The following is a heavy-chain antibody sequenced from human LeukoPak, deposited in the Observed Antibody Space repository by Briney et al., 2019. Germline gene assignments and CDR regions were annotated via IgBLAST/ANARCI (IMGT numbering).Heavy chain of an antibody. CDR3: ARDMGDYGGNSGY. V-gene: IGHV3-53*01. Sequence: GGSLRLSCAASGFTVSSNYMSWVRQAPGKGLEWVSVIYSGGSTYYADSVKGRSTISRDNSKNTLYLQMNSLRAEDTAVYYCARDMGDYGGNSGYWGQGTLVTVSS. J-gene: IGHJ4*02. D-gene: IGHD4-23*01. CDR2: IYSGGST. CDR1: GFTVSSNY.